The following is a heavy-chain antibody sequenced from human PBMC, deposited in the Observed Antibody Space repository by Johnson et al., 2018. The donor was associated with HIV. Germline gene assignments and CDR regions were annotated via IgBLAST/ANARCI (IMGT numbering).Heavy chain of an antibody. J-gene: IGHJ3*02. D-gene: IGHD3-22*01. CDR3: ARVSTMIVVARNDAFDI. Sequence: VQLVESGGGLVKPGGSLRLSCAASGFTFSPYWVHWVRQAPGQGLVWVANIKQDGSEKYYVDSVKGRFNISRDNGKNSLYLQMNSLRAEDTALYYCARVSTMIVVARNDAFDIWGQGTMVTVSS. CDR1: GFTFSPYW. CDR2: IKQDGSEK. V-gene: IGHV3-7*03.